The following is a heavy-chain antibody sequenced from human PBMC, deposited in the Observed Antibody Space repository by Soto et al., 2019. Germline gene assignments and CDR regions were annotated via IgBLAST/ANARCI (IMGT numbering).Heavy chain of an antibody. CDR3: ARDLPDGAYCGGVCYVGGTPFDY. CDR1: GFTFSSYG. Sequence: QVQLVESGGGVVQPGRSLRLSCAASGFTFSSYGMHWVRQAPGKGLEWVAVIWYDGSNKYYADSVKGRFTISRDNSKNTRYLQMNSLRAEDTAVYYCARDLPDGAYCGGVCYVGGTPFDYWGQGTLVTVSS. D-gene: IGHD2-21*02. V-gene: IGHV3-33*01. J-gene: IGHJ4*02. CDR2: IWYDGSNK.